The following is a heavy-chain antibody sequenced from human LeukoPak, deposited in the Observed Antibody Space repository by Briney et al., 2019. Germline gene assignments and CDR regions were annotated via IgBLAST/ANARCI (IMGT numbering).Heavy chain of an antibody. Sequence: PSETLSLACTVSGGSISSGGYYWSWIRQPPGKGLEWIGSIYYSGSTYYNPSLKSRVTISVDTSKNQFSLKLSSETAADTAVYYCAADRGSGSYRWPFDYWGQGTLVTVSS. CDR3: AADRGSGSYRWPFDY. V-gene: IGHV4-39*07. D-gene: IGHD1-26*01. CDR1: GGSISSGGYY. J-gene: IGHJ4*02. CDR2: IYYSGST.